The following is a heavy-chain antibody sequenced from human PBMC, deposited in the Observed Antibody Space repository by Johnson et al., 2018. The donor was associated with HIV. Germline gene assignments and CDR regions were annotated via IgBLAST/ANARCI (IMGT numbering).Heavy chain of an antibody. J-gene: IGHJ3*02. V-gene: IGHV3-74*03. D-gene: IGHD3-22*01. CDR1: GFRFSSSW. Sequence: EQLVESGGGLVQPGGSLRLSCTASGFRFSSSWMHWVRQAPGKGLVWVSRINSDGGSTAYADSVQGRFTISRDNSKNTLYLQMNSLRAEDTAVYYCARERDYDDSFWLDHDAFDIWGQGTMVTVSS. CDR2: INSDGGST. CDR3: ARERDYDDSFWLDHDAFDI.